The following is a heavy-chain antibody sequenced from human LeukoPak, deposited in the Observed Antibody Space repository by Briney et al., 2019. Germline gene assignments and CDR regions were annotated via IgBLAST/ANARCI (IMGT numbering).Heavy chain of an antibody. CDR2: FDPEDGET. Sequence: ASVKVSCKVSGYTLTELSMHWVRQAPGKGLEWMGGFDPEDGETIYAQKFQGRVTMTEDTSTDTAYMELSSLRSEDTAVYYCATLLLYSGSYSGADYWGQGTLVTVSS. J-gene: IGHJ4*02. D-gene: IGHD1-26*01. V-gene: IGHV1-24*01. CDR1: GYTLTELS. CDR3: ATLLLYSGSYSGADY.